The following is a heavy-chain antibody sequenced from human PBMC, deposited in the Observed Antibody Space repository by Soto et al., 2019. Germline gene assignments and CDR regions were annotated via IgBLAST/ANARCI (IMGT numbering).Heavy chain of an antibody. CDR3: ARYLLSGPIDY. CDR1: GFTFSNFA. CDR2: ISGSGGST. D-gene: IGHD1-26*01. J-gene: IGHJ4*02. V-gene: IGHV3-23*01. Sequence: GGSLRLSCAASGFTFSNFAMNWVRQAPGKGLEWVSAISGSGGSTYYADSVKGRFTISRDDAKNSVYLQMNSLRADDTAVYYCARYLLSGPIDYWGQGTLVTVSS.